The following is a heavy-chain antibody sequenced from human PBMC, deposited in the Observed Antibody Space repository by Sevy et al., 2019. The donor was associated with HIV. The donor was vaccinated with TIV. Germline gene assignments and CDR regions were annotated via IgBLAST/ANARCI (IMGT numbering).Heavy chain of an antibody. CDR1: GFTFSNYY. Sequence: GGSLRLSCAASGFTFSNYYMSWIRQAPGKGLEWISYISGSSSYTNYAASVKGRFTISRDNAKNSLYLQMNSLRAEDTAVYYCARDSGDYFDYWGQGTLVTVSS. CDR2: ISGSSSYT. J-gene: IGHJ4*02. D-gene: IGHD4-17*01. V-gene: IGHV3-11*06. CDR3: ARDSGDYFDY.